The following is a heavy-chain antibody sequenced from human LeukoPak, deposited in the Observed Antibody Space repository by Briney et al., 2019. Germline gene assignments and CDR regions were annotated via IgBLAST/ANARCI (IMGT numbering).Heavy chain of an antibody. CDR1: GFTFRSYT. CDR3: ARDDYYGSGSNGFY. CDR2: TSSDGSNL. D-gene: IGHD3-10*01. J-gene: IGHJ4*02. Sequence: PGGSLRLSCAASGFTFRSYTMHWVRQGPGKGLEWVAVTSSDGSNLFYAASVKGRFTISRDNSKNTLYLQMNSLRAEDTAVYYCARDDYYGSGSNGFYWGQGTLVTVSS. V-gene: IGHV3-30-3*01.